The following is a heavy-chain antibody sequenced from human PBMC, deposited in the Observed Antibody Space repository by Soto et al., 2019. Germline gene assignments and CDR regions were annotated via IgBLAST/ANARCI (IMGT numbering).Heavy chain of an antibody. CDR3: ARDRCSGGSCYFRYYFDY. CDR2: INPNSGGT. V-gene: IGHV1-2*04. J-gene: IGHJ4*02. CDR1: GYTFTGYY. Sequence: QVQLVQSGAEVKKPGASVKVSCKASGYTFTGYYMHWVRQAPGQGLEWMGWINPNSGGTNYAQKFQGWVTMTRDTSISTAYMELSRVRSDDTAVYYCARDRCSGGSCYFRYYFDYWGQGTLVTVSS. D-gene: IGHD2-15*01.